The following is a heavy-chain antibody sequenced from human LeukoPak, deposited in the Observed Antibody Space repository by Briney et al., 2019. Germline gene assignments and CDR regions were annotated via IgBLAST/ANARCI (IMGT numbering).Heavy chain of an antibody. J-gene: IGHJ4*02. CDR2: IYYSGST. V-gene: IGHV4-39*01. CDR3: ARHYYDFWSGYYQFDY. CDR1: GGSISSSSYY. Sequence: SETLSLTCTVSGGSISSSSYYWGWIRQPPGKGLEWIGSIYYSGSTYYNPSLKSRVTISVDTTKNQFSLKLSSVTAADTAVYYCARHYYDFWSGYYQFDYWGQGTLVTVSS. D-gene: IGHD3-3*01.